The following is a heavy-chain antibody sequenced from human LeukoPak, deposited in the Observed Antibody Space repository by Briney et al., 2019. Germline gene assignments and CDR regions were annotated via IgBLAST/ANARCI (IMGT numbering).Heavy chain of an antibody. CDR3: ARLGYGSGSYTRYYYYYYMDV. V-gene: IGHV4-34*01. J-gene: IGHJ6*03. Sequence: GSLRLSCAASGFNFTNYVMGWVRQPPGKGLEWIGEINHSGSTNYNPSLKSRVTISVDTSKNQFSLKLSSVTAADTAVYYCARLGYGSGSYTRYYYYYYMDVWGKGTTVTISS. D-gene: IGHD3-10*01. CDR2: INHSGST. CDR1: GFNFTNYV.